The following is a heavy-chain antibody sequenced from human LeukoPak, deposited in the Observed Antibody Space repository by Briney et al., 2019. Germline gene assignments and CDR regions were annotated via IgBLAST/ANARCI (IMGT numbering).Heavy chain of an antibody. V-gene: IGHV3-30*04. CDR3: ARDNSSGWYDYYYYMDV. Sequence: PGGSLRLSCAASGFTFSSYAMHWVRQAPGKGLEWVAVISYDGSNKYYADSVKGRFTISRDNSKNTLYLQMNSLRAEDTAVYYCARDNSSGWYDYYYYMDVWGKGTTVTVSS. CDR1: GFTFSSYA. CDR2: ISYDGSNK. D-gene: IGHD6-19*01. J-gene: IGHJ6*03.